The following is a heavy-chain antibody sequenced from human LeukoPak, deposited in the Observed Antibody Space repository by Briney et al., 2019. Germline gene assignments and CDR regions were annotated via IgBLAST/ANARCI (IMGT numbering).Heavy chain of an antibody. J-gene: IGHJ6*02. CDR2: INSDGSST. Sequence: PGGSLRLSCAASGFTLSSYWMHWVRQAPGKGLVWVSRINSDGSSTSYADSVKGRFTISRDNAKNTLYLQMNSLRAEDTAVYYCAKDVLGTTYYDFWSGYTVSGMDVWGQGTTVTVSS. CDR3: AKDVLGTTYYDFWSGYTVSGMDV. CDR1: GFTLSSYW. V-gene: IGHV3-74*01. D-gene: IGHD3-3*01.